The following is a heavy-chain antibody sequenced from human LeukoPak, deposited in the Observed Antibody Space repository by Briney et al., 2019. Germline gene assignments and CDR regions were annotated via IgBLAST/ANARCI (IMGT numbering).Heavy chain of an antibody. CDR3: ARGGVRHYSSYYYYMDV. D-gene: IGHD2-15*01. CDR2: TYYSGST. J-gene: IGHJ6*03. CDR1: GGSISSYY. V-gene: IGHV4-59*08. Sequence: SETLSLTCTVSGGSISSYYWSWIRQPPGKGLEWIGYTYYSGSTNYNPSLKSRVTISVDTSKNQFSLKLSSVTAADTAVYYCARGGVRHYSSYYYYMDVWGKGTTVTVSS.